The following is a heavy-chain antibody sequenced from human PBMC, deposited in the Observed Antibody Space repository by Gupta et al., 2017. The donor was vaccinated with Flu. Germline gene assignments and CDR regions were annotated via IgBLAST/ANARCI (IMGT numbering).Heavy chain of an antibody. D-gene: IGHD3-16*01. V-gene: IGHV4-34*01. CDR3: ARLPRGTSRFDY. CDR1: GGSSSVYY. Sequence: QVQLQQRGAGPLKPSETLSLTCIVYGGSSSVYYWSWIRQPPGKGLEWIGEINHRGSTNYSPSLKSRVTISVDTSKNQFALKVTSVTAADTAVYYCARLPRGTSRFDYWGQGTLVTVSS. CDR2: INHRGST. J-gene: IGHJ4*02.